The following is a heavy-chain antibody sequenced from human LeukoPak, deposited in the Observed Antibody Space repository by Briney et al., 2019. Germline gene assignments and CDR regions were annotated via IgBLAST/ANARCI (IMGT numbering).Heavy chain of an antibody. J-gene: IGHJ4*02. CDR1: GFTFSSYA. CDR3: ARDLSERYSTDY. CDR2: ISYDGIIK. D-gene: IGHD1-26*01. Sequence: GGSLRLSCAASGFTFSSYAMPWVRQAPGKGLEWVAVISYDGIIKYYADSVKGRFTISRDNSQNTLDLQMNSLRAEDTAVYYCARDLSERYSTDYWGQGTLVTVSS. V-gene: IGHV3-30-3*01.